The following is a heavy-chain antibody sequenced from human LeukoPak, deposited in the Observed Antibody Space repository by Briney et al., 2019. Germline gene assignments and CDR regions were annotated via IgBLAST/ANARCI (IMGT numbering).Heavy chain of an antibody. CDR1: GGTFSSYT. CDR2: IIHILGIA. CDR3: ARDLGSTGERRYYYDSSGYYYDAFDI. Sequence: SVKVSCKASGGTFSSYTISWVRQAPGQGLEWMGRIIHILGIANYAQKFQGRVTITADKSTSTAYMELSSLRSEDTAVYYCARDLGSTGERRYYYDSSGYYYDAFDIWGQGTMVTVSS. J-gene: IGHJ3*02. V-gene: IGHV1-69*04. D-gene: IGHD3-22*01.